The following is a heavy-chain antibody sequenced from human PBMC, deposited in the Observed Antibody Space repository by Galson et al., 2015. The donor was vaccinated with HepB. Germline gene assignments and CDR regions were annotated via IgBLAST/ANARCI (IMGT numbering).Heavy chain of an antibody. Sequence: SLRLSCAASGFTLSSYWMSWVRQAPGKGLEWVANINQDGSEEYYVDSVKGRFTISRDNAENSLYLQMNSLSAEDTAVYYCAREVVGAIRLLNYWGQGTLVTVSS. CDR2: INQDGSEE. CDR1: GFTLSSYW. V-gene: IGHV3-7*01. CDR3: AREVVGAIRLLNY. D-gene: IGHD1-26*01. J-gene: IGHJ4*02.